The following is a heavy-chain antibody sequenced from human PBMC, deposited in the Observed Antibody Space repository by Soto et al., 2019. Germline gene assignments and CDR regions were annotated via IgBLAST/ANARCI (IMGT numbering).Heavy chain of an antibody. V-gene: IGHV1-69*01. CDR1: GGTFSSYA. CDR2: IIPIFGTA. J-gene: IGHJ4*02. D-gene: IGHD3-9*01. CDR3: ARVRRRYYDILTGYPSAFGY. Sequence: QVQLVQSGAEVKKPGSSVKVSCKASGGTFSSYAISWVRQAPGQGLEWMGGIIPIFGTANYAQKFQGRVTITADESTSTAYMELSSLRSEDTAVYYCARVRRRYYDILTGYPSAFGYWGQGTLVTVSS.